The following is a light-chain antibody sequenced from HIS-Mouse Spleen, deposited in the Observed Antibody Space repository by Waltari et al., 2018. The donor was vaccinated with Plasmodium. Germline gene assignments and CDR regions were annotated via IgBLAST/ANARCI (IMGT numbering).Light chain of an antibody. CDR1: SGSVSTSYY. Sequence: QTVVTQEPSFSVSPGGTVTLTCGLSSGSVSTSYYPSWYQQTPGQAPRTLIYSTNSPSVRVPVRFSGSILGNKAALTITGAQSDDESDYYCVLYMGSGIWVFGGGTKLTVL. J-gene: IGLJ2*01. CDR2: STN. CDR3: VLYMGSGIWV. V-gene: IGLV8-61*01.